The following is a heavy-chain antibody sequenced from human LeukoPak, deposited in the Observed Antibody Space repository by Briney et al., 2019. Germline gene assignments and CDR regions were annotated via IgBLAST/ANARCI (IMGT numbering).Heavy chain of an antibody. D-gene: IGHD3-22*01. CDR3: ARNYYDSSGYYLPDFDY. V-gene: IGHV1-18*01. CDR2: ISAYNGNT. J-gene: IGHJ4*02. Sequence: ASVKVSCKASGYTFTSYGISWVRQAPGQGLEWMGWISAYNGNTNYAQKLQGRVTMTTDTSTSTAYMELRSLRSDDTAVYYRARNYYDSSGYYLPDFDYWGQGTLVTVSS. CDR1: GYTFTSYG.